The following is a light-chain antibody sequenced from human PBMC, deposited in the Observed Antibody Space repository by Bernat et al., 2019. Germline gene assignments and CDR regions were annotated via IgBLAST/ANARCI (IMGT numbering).Light chain of an antibody. J-gene: IGLJ3*02. V-gene: IGLV2-11*01. CDR3: CSYAGGYTWV. CDR1: SSDVGSYNY. Sequence: QSALTQPRSVSGSPGQSVTISCTGTSSDVGSYNYVSCYRQHPGKAPKLMISDVTERPSGVPDRFSVSKSGNTASLTISGLQAEDEADYYCCSYAGGYTWVFGGGTKLTVL. CDR2: DVT.